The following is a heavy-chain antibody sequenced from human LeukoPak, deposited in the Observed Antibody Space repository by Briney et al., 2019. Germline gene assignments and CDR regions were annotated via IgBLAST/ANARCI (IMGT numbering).Heavy chain of an antibody. V-gene: IGHV4-59*01. J-gene: IGHJ4*02. CDR2: IYYSGST. Sequence: PSETLSLTRTVSGGSISSYYWSWIRQPPGKGLEWIGYIYYSGSTNYNPSLKSRVTISVDTSKNQFSLKLSSVTAADTAVYYCARTFDSSWFDYWGQGTLVTVSS. CDR3: ARTFDSSWFDY. CDR1: GGSISSYY. D-gene: IGHD6-13*01.